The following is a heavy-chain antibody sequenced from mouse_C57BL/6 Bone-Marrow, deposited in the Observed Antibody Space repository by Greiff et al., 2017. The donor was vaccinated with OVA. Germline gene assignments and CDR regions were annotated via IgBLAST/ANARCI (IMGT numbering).Heavy chain of an antibody. J-gene: IGHJ1*03. CDR1: GYTFTSYW. CDR3: AVGNYDYDSHWYFDV. V-gene: IGHV1-69*01. D-gene: IGHD2-4*01. CDR2: IDPSDSYT. Sequence: QVQLQQPGAELVMPGASVKLSCKASGYTFTSYWKHWVKQRPGQGLEWIGEIDPSDSYTNYNQKFKGKSTLTVDKSSSTAYMQLSSLTSEDSAVYYCAVGNYDYDSHWYFDVWGTGTTVTVSS.